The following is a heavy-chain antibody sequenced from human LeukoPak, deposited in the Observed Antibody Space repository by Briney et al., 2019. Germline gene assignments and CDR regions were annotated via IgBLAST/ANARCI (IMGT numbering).Heavy chain of an antibody. CDR1: GVSTTSGIYY. J-gene: IGHJ4*02. CDR2: VHNVGST. D-gene: IGHD6-19*01. V-gene: IGHV4-39*01. CDR3: ARHAEYNSGWHFYLDH. Sequence: SETLSLTCTVSGVSTTSGIYYWAWIRQPPGKGLEWIGSVHNVGSTYYNLSLRSRVTMSIDTSKNQLSLRLNSVTAADTAVYYCARHAEYNSGWHFYLDHWGQGILVTVSS.